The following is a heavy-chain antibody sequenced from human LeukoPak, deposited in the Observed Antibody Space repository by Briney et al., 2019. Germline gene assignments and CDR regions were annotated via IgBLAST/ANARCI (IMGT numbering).Heavy chain of an antibody. Sequence: SETLSLTCAVYGGSFSGYYWSWIRQPPGKGLEWIGEINHSGSTNYNPSLKSRVTISVDTSKNQFSLKLSSVTAADTAVYYCARVSDYVWGSYRSSSGFDYWGQGTLVTVSS. CDR2: INHSGST. J-gene: IGHJ4*02. V-gene: IGHV4-34*01. CDR1: GGSFSGYY. D-gene: IGHD3-16*02. CDR3: ARVSDYVWGSYRSSSGFDY.